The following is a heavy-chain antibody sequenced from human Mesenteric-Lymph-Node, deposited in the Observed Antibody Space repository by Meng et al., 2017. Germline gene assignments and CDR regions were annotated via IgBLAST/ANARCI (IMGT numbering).Heavy chain of an antibody. Sequence: KVSCKGSGYDFFGYWIVWVRQMPGKGLEWMGMIYPDDSNTRYSPSVQGQVTISADKSISTAYLQWSSLKASDTAMYYCARGDSSSHAFDIWGQGTMVTVSS. CDR2: IYPDDSNT. J-gene: IGHJ3*02. CDR1: GYDFFGYW. D-gene: IGHD6-13*01. CDR3: ARGDSSSHAFDI. V-gene: IGHV5-51*01.